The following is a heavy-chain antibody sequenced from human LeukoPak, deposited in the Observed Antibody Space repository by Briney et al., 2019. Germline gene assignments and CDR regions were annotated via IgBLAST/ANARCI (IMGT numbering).Heavy chain of an antibody. Sequence: GGSLRLSCAASGFTFSSYWMSWVRQAPGKGLEWVANIKQDGSEKYYVDSVKGRFTISRDNAKNSLYLQMNSLRAEDTAVYYCAKLKGTAAGTGSFDYWGQGTLVTVSS. CDR1: GFTFSSYW. D-gene: IGHD6-13*01. CDR2: IKQDGSEK. V-gene: IGHV3-7*01. CDR3: AKLKGTAAGTGSFDY. J-gene: IGHJ4*02.